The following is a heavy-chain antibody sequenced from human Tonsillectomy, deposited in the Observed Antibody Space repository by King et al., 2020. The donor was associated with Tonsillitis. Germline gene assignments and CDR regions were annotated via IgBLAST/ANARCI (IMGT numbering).Heavy chain of an antibody. CDR1: GYTFTSYG. V-gene: IGHV1-18*01. Sequence: VQLVESGAEVKKPGASVKVSCKASGYTFTSYGISWVRQAPGQGLEWMGWISAYNGHTNSAQKFQGRVTMTTDTSTSTAYMELRSLRSDDTAVYYCARALKSLVIYYYYYGMDVWGQGTTVTVS. CDR3: ARALKSLVIYYYYYGMDV. J-gene: IGHJ6*02. D-gene: IGHD4-23*01. CDR2: ISAYNGHT.